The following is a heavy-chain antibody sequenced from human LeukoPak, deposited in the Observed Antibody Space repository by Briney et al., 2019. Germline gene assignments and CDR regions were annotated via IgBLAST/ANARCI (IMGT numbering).Heavy chain of an antibody. CDR2: IYSGGST. D-gene: IGHD4-17*01. V-gene: IGHV3-53*01. CDR1: GFTVSSNY. Sequence: SGGSLRLSCAASGFTVSSNYMSWVRQAPGKGLEWVSVIYSGGSTYYADSVKGRFTISRDNSKNTLYLQMNSLRAEDTAVYYCAREGGYGDFYFDYWGQGTLVTVSS. CDR3: AREGGYGDFYFDY. J-gene: IGHJ4*02.